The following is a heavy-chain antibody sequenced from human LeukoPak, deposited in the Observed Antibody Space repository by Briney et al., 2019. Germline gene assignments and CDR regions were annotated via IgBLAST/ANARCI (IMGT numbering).Heavy chain of an antibody. CDR2: ISGSGGST. D-gene: IGHD1-1*01. CDR3: AKSEYKEAAFDI. Sequence: GALRLSCAAPGFHFSSDAMSWVRPAPGKGLEWVSAISGSGGSTYYSDSVKGRFTISRDNSKNTLYLQMNSLRAEDTAVYYCAKSEYKEAAFDIWGQGTMVTVSS. J-gene: IGHJ3*02. CDR1: GFHFSSDA. V-gene: IGHV3-23*01.